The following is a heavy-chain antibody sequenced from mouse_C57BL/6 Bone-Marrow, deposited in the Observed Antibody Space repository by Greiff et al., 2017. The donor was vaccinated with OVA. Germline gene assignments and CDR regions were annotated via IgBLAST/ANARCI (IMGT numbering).Heavy chain of an antibody. J-gene: IGHJ4*01. CDR2: INPNNGGT. CDR1: GYTFTDYY. V-gene: IGHV1-26*01. Sequence: EVQLQQSGPELVKPGASVKISCKASGYTFTDYYMNWVKQSHGKSLEWIGDINPNNGGTSYNQKFKGKATLTVDKSSSTAYTELRSLTSEDSAVYYCAYGSSYAMDYWGQGTSVTVSS. D-gene: IGHD1-1*01. CDR3: AYGSSYAMDY.